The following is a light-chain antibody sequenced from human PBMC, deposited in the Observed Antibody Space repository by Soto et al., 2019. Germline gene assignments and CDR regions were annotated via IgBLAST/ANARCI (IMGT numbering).Light chain of an antibody. CDR1: QSVSSN. V-gene: IGKV3-15*01. CDR3: QQYNDWPPWT. J-gene: IGKJ1*01. Sequence: EIVRTQSPGTLSVSPGERATLSCRASQSVSSNLAWYQQKPGQAPRLLIYGASSRDTGIPARFSGSGSGTEFTLTISSLQSEDFAVYYCQQYNDWPPWTFGQGTKVEVK. CDR2: GAS.